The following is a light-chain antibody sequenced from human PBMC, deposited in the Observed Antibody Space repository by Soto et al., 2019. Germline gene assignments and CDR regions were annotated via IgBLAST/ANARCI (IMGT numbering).Light chain of an antibody. Sequence: DIQMTQSPSSLSASVGDRVTITCRASQGIRYDLAWYQQKPGKAPKGLIHTTSSWRSGVPSRFSGSGSGTEFTLTISSLQPEDFATYYCLQHKTYPHTFGGGTKVEIK. CDR3: LQHKTYPHT. CDR1: QGIRYD. CDR2: TTS. V-gene: IGKV1-17*01. J-gene: IGKJ4*01.